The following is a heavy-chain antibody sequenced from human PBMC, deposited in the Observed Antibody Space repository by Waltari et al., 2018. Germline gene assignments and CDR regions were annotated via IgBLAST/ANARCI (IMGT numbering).Heavy chain of an antibody. D-gene: IGHD3-16*01. Sequence: QVQLQESGPGLVKPSEPLSLTCTVSGDSVSSDSHYWSWIRQPPGKGLEWIGYISFTGGTNYNPSFRSRVTMSLDTSKNQFSLKLMSVIAADTAVYYCARIKDRYYLDVWGKGATVIVSS. CDR3: ARIKDRYYLDV. CDR1: GDSVSSDSHY. J-gene: IGHJ6*03. V-gene: IGHV4-61*01. CDR2: ISFTGGT.